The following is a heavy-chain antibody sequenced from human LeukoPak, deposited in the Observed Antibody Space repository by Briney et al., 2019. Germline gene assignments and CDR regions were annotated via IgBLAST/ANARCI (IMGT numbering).Heavy chain of an antibody. CDR1: GFTFSNHW. CDR3: ARDGGSRTADP. CDR2: INRDGSEK. V-gene: IGHV3-7*01. J-gene: IGHJ5*02. D-gene: IGHD2-2*01. Sequence: EGSLRLSCAASGFTFSNHWMTWVRQAPGKGLEWVANINRDGSEKYYVDSVKGRFTISRDNAKNSLYLQMNSLRAEDTAVYYCARDGGSRTADPWGQGTLVTVSS.